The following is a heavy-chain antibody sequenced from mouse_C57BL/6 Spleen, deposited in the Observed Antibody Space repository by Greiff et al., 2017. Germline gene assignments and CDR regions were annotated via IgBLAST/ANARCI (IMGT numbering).Heavy chain of an antibody. V-gene: IGHV1-52*01. Sequence: VQLQQPGAELVRPGSSVKLSCKASGYTFTSYWMHWVKQRPIQGLEWIGNIDPSDSETHYNQKFKDKATLTVDKSSSTAYMQLSSLTSEDSAVYYCARSDDDYGGRRYFDVWGTGTTVTVSS. J-gene: IGHJ1*03. CDR3: ARSDDDYGGRRYFDV. D-gene: IGHD2-4*01. CDR2: IDPSDSET. CDR1: GYTFTSYW.